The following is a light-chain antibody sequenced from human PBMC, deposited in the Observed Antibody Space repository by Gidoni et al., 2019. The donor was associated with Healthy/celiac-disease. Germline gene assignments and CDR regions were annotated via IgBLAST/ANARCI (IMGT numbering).Light chain of an antibody. CDR2: DDR. CDR1: NIGSKS. J-gene: IGLJ2*01. CDR3: QVWDSSSDHVV. V-gene: IGLV3-21*02. Sequence: SYVLTQPPSVSVAPGQTARITCGGNNIGSKSVHWYQQKPGQAPVLVVYDDRDRPSGIPERFSGSNSGNTATLTISRVEAGDEADSYCQVWDSSSDHVVFGGGTKLTVL.